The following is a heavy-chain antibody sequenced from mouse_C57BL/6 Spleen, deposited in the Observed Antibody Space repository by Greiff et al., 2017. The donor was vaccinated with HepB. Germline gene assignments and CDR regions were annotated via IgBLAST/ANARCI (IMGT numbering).Heavy chain of an antibody. Sequence: EVQLQQSGPELVKPGASVKISCKASGYTFTDYYMNWVKQSHGKSLEWIGDINPNNGGTSYNQKFKGKATLTVDKSSSTAYMELRSLTSEDSAVYYCARGDLLWYRYYAMDYWGQGTSVTVSS. CDR2: INPNNGGT. V-gene: IGHV1-26*01. CDR1: GYTFTDYY. D-gene: IGHD2-1*01. J-gene: IGHJ4*01. CDR3: ARGDLLWYRYYAMDY.